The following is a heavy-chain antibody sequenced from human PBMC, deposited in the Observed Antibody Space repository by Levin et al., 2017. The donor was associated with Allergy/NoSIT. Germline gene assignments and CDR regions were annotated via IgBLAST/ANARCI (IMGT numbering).Heavy chain of an antibody. V-gene: IGHV3-11*06. D-gene: IGHD3-22*01. CDR3: AREYYYQFDV. Sequence: GESLKISCAATGFPFGPYWMSWIRQAPGKGLEWVSTISSSSDYKGYADSVKGRFTISRDNGKNSLYLQMNSLRAEDTAVYYCAREYYYQFDVWGKGTTVTVSS. CDR2: ISSSSDYK. J-gene: IGHJ6*04. CDR1: GFPFGPYW.